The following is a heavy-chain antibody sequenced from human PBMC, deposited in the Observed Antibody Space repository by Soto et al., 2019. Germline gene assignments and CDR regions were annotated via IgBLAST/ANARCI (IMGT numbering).Heavy chain of an antibody. D-gene: IGHD2-15*01. V-gene: IGHV4-59*12. CDR2: IYYSGST. J-gene: IGHJ3*02. CDR3: ARDQDRSPPRAFDI. CDR1: GGSISSYY. Sequence: SETLSLTCTVSGGSISSYYWSWIRQPPGKGLEWIGYIYYSGSTNYNPSLKSRFTISRDNSKNTLYLQMNSLRAEDTAVYYCARDQDRSPPRAFDIWGQGTMVTVSS.